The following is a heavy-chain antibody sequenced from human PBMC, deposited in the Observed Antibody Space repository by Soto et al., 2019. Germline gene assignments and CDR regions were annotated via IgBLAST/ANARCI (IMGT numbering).Heavy chain of an antibody. CDR2: ISAYNGNT. J-gene: IGHJ5*02. D-gene: IGHD2-21*02. CDR3: ARDGPPRLPLLSDSAGFDP. Sequence: ASVKVSCKASGYTFTSYGISWVRQAPGQGLEWMGWISAYNGNTNYAQKLQGRVTMTTDTSTSTAYMELRSLRSDDTAVYYCARDGPPRLPLLSDSAGFDPWGQGTLVTVSS. CDR1: GYTFTSYG. V-gene: IGHV1-18*01.